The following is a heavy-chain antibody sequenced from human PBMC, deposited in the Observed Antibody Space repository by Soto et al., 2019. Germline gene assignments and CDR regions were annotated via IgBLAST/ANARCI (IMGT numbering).Heavy chain of an antibody. CDR2: IYYSGST. J-gene: IGHJ6*03. Sequence: SETLSLTCTVSGGSISSYYWSWIRQPPGKGLEWIGYIYYSGSTNYNPSLKSRVTISVDTSKNQFSLKLSSVTAADTAVYYCARRKHRFLRFLGWYMDVWGKGTTVTVSS. CDR3: ARRKHRFLRFLGWYMDV. CDR1: GGSISSYY. V-gene: IGHV4-59*01. D-gene: IGHD3-3*01.